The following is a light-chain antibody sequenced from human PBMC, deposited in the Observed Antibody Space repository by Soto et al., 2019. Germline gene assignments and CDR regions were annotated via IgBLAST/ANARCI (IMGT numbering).Light chain of an antibody. J-gene: IGKJ1*01. Sequence: DVVMTQTPLSSPVTLGQPASISCRSSQGLVHSDGNTYLSWFQQRPGPPPRLLIYKISNRFSGVPDRVSGSGAGTDFTLRSSRVAAEDVGVYYCMQRTHVPWTCGQGTKVEIK. V-gene: IGKV2-24*01. CDR2: KIS. CDR1: QGLVHSDGNTY. CDR3: MQRTHVPWT.